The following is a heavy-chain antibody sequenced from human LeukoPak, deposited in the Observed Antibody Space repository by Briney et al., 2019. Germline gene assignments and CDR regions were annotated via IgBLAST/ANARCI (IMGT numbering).Heavy chain of an antibody. CDR1: GGSISSYY. Sequence: SETLSLTCTVSGGSISSYYWSWIRQPPGKGLEWIGYVYYSGRTNYNPSLKSRVTISVDTSKNQFSLKLSSVTAADTAVYYCARGAGAGYNLQPFDYWGQGTLVTVSS. V-gene: IGHV4-59*08. J-gene: IGHJ4*02. CDR2: VYYSGRT. CDR3: ARGAGAGYNLQPFDY. D-gene: IGHD5-24*01.